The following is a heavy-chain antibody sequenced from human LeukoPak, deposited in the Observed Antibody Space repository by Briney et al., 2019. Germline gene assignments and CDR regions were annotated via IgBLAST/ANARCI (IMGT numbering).Heavy chain of an antibody. CDR3: ARAGYSGYDDFDY. Sequence: ASVKVSCKASRYTFSNFDINWVRQATGQGLEWMGWISAYNGNTNYAQELQGRVTMTTDTSTSTAYMELRSLRSDDTAVYYCARAGYSGYDDFDYWGQGTLVTVSS. CDR2: ISAYNGNT. CDR1: RYTFSNFD. D-gene: IGHD5-12*01. V-gene: IGHV1-18*04. J-gene: IGHJ4*02.